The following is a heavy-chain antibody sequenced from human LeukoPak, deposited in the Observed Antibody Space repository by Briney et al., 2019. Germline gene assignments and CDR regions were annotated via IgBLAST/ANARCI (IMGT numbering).Heavy chain of an antibody. J-gene: IGHJ4*02. CDR1: GFTFSSYA. Sequence: GGSLRLSCSASGFTFSSYAMHWVRQAPGKGLEYVSAISSNGGSTYYADSVKGRFTISRDNSKNTLYLQMSSLRAEDTAVYYCVKELELRYFDWPPSDYWGQGTLVTVSS. D-gene: IGHD3-9*01. CDR2: ISSNGGST. V-gene: IGHV3-64D*06. CDR3: VKELELRYFDWPPSDY.